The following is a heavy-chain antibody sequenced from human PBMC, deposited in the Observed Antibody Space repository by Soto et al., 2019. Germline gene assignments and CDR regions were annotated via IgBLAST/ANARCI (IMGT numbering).Heavy chain of an antibody. J-gene: IGHJ4*02. CDR1: GYTFTSYY. V-gene: IGHV1-46*01. CDR2: INPSGGST. CDR3: ARFHFMITFGGVIVPHFDY. D-gene: IGHD3-16*02. Sequence: QVQLVQSGAEVKKPGASVKVSCKASGYTFTSYYMHWVRQAPGQGLEWMGIINPSGGSTSYAQKFQGRVTMTRDTSTSTVYMELSSLRSEDTAVYYCARFHFMITFGGVIVPHFDYWGQGTLVTVSS.